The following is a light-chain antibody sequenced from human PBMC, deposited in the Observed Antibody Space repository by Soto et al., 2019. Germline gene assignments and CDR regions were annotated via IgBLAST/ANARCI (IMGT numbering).Light chain of an antibody. CDR3: QQYNNWLSIT. J-gene: IGKJ5*01. Sequence: EIVMTQSPATLSVSPGERATLSCRASQSVSSNLAWYQQKPGQAPRVLIYGASTRATGIPSRLSGSGSGTEFTLTISSLQSKDLAVYYGQQYNNWLSITFGQGTRLEIK. CDR2: GAS. CDR1: QSVSSN. V-gene: IGKV3-15*01.